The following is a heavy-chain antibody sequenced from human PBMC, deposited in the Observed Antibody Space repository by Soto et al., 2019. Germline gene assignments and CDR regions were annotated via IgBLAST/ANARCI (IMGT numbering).Heavy chain of an antibody. D-gene: IGHD3-10*01. CDR3: ASDLIGFGEFDY. Sequence: EVQLVESGGGLVKPGGSLRLSCAASGFTFSSYSMNWVRQAPGKGLEWVSSISSSSSYIYYADSVKGRFTISRDNAKNSLYLQMNSLRAEDTAVYYCASDLIGFGEFDYGGQGTLVTVSS. CDR1: GFTFSSYS. V-gene: IGHV3-21*01. CDR2: ISSSSSYI. J-gene: IGHJ4*02.